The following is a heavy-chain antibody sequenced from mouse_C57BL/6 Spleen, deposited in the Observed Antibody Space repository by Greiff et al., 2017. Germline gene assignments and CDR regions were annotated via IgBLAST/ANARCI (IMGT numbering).Heavy chain of an antibody. V-gene: IGHV1-55*01. CDR1: GYTFTSYW. Sequence: QVQLQQSGTELVKPGASVKMSCKASGYTFTSYWITWVKQRPGQGLEWIGDIYPGSGSTNYNEKFKSKATLTVDTSSSTAYMQLSILTSEDSAVYYFARNTVVFDYWGQGTTLTVSS. D-gene: IGHD1-1*01. CDR2: IYPGSGST. J-gene: IGHJ2*01. CDR3: ARNTVVFDY.